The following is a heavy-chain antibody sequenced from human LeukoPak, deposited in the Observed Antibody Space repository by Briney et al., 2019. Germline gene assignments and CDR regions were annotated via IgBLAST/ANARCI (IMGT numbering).Heavy chain of an antibody. CDR1: GYTLTSYG. CDR2: ISAYNGNT. CDR3: ARESRGCSGGSCYSGGDY. J-gene: IGHJ4*02. V-gene: IGHV1-18*01. Sequence: GASVKVSCKASGYTLTSYGISWVRQAPGQGLEWMGWISAYNGNTNYAQKLQGRVTMTTDTSTSTAYMELRSLRSDDTAVYYRARESRGCSGGSCYSGGDYWGQGTLVTVSS. D-gene: IGHD2-15*01.